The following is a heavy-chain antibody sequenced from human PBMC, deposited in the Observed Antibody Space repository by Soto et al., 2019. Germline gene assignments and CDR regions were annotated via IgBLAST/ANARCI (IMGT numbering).Heavy chain of an antibody. J-gene: IGHJ5*01. D-gene: IGHD6-19*01. CDR2: IGGTGGDT. CDR1: GFIFSNYA. CDR3: AKDAVAYNGEWDWFDS. V-gene: IGHV3-23*01. Sequence: GGSLRLSCAASGFIFSNYAMTWVRQAPGKGLESVSAIGGTGGDTYYSNSVEGRFTISRDNSKNTLYLQMNSLSADDTAVYYCAKDAVAYNGEWDWFDSWGQGTLVTVSS.